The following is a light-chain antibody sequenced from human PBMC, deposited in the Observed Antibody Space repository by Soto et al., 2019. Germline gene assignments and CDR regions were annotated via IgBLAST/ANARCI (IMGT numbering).Light chain of an antibody. CDR1: QTIGSW. CDR2: DVS. V-gene: IGKV1-5*01. CDR3: QQYETYSWT. J-gene: IGKJ1*01. Sequence: DIQMTQSPSTLSASVGDRVTVTCWASQTIGSWLAWYQQKTGKAPKFLIYDVSTLESGVPSRLRGSGYGTELTITISSMQPEDFETYYCQQYETYSWTFGQGTKVDIK.